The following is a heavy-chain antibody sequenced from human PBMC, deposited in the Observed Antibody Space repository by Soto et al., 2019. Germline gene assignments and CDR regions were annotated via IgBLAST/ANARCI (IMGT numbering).Heavy chain of an antibody. CDR2: IWYDGSNK. CDR3: ARDNVSTVVVAATILGDAFDI. V-gene: IGHV3-33*01. Sequence: PGGSLRLSCAASGFTFSSYGMHWVRQAPGKGLEWVAVIWYDGSNKYYADSVKGRFTISRDNSKNTLYLQMNSLRAEDTAVYYCARDNVSTVVVAATILGDAFDIWGQGTMVTVSS. CDR1: GFTFSSYG. J-gene: IGHJ3*02. D-gene: IGHD2-15*01.